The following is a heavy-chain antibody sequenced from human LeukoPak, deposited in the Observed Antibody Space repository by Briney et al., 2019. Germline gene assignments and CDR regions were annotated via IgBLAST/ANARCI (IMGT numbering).Heavy chain of an antibody. CDR1: GYTFTSYG. J-gene: IGHJ3*02. D-gene: IGHD3-10*01. CDR3: ARAMVRGSYLSDAFDI. Sequence: ASAKVSCKASGYTFTSYGISWVRQAPGQGLEWMGWISAYNGNTNYAQKLQGRVTMTTDTSTSTAYMELRSLRSDDTAVYYCARAMVRGSYLSDAFDIWGQGTMVTVSS. V-gene: IGHV1-18*01. CDR2: ISAYNGNT.